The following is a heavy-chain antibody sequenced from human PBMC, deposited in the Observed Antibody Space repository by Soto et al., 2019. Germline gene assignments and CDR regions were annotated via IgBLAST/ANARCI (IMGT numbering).Heavy chain of an antibody. J-gene: IGHJ5*02. V-gene: IGHV2-5*01. D-gene: IGHD6-19*01. CDR2: ISWNDEK. CDR3: AHRRVWSSDWYDWFDP. Sequence: GSGPTLVNPTQTLTLTCTFSGFSLSTNGVRVGWLRQPPGMALEWLAIISWNDEKHYSPSLKNRLTITADPSKNQVVLTMTNMDPVDTATYYCAHRRVWSSDWYDWFDPWGQGVLVTVS. CDR1: GFSLSTNGVR.